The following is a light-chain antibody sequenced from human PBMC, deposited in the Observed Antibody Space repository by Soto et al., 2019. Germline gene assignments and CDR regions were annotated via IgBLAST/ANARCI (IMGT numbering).Light chain of an antibody. CDR2: EVN. CDR3: SSYAGRSNV. J-gene: IGLJ1*01. V-gene: IGLV2-8*01. Sequence: QSVLTQPPSASGSPGQSVAISCTGTSSDVGGYNYVSWYQQHPGKAPKLVIYEVNKRPSGVPDRFSGSKSGNTASLTVSGPQAEDEADYYCSSYAGRSNVFGTGTKVTVL. CDR1: SSDVGGYNY.